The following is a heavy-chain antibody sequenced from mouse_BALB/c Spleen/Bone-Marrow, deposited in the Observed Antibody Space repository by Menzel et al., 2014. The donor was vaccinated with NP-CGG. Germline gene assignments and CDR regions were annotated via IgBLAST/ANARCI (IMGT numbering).Heavy chain of an antibody. Sequence: QVQLQQSGAELMKPGASVKISCKATGYTFSSYWIEWVKQRPGHGLEWIGEILPGSGSTNYNEKFKGKATFTADTSSNTSYMQLSSLTSGGSAFFYCARGGVRGGYWYFDVWGAGTTVTVSS. CDR3: ARGGVRGGYWYFDV. CDR1: GYTFSSYW. V-gene: IGHV1-9*01. J-gene: IGHJ1*01. CDR2: ILPGSGST.